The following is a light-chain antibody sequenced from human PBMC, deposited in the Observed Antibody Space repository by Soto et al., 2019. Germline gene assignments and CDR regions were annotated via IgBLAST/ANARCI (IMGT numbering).Light chain of an antibody. CDR3: CSYAGSYSYV. J-gene: IGLJ1*01. CDR1: SSDVGGYNY. V-gene: IGLV2-11*01. CDR2: DVS. Sequence: QSALTQPRSVSGSPGQSVTISCTGTSSDVGGYNYVSRYQQHPGKAPKLMIYDVSKRPSGVPDRFSGSKSGNTASLTISGLQAEDEADYYCCSYAGSYSYVFGTGTKLTVL.